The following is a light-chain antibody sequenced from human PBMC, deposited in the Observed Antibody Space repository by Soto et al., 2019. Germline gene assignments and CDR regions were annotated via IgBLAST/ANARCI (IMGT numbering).Light chain of an antibody. CDR3: QSYDSSLSGSMV. V-gene: IGLV1-40*01. CDR2: GNS. CDR1: SSNIGAGYD. J-gene: IGLJ2*01. Sequence: QSVLTQPPSASGTPGQRVTISCTGSSSNIGAGYDVHWYQQLPGTAPKLLIYGNSNRPSGVPDRFSGSKSGTSASLAITGLQAEDEADYYCQSYDSSLSGSMVFGGGTQLTVL.